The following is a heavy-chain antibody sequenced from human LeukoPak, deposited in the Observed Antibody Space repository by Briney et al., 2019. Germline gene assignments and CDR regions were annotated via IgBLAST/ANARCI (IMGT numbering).Heavy chain of an antibody. Sequence: GGSLRLSCAASGFTFSSYGMHWVRQAPGKGLEWVAVISYDGSNKYYADSVKGRFTISRDNSKNTLYLQMNSLRAEDTAVYYCAKARSTAWYYYGSGSYYNVGFDYWGQGTLVTVSS. CDR1: GFTFSSYG. D-gene: IGHD3-10*01. CDR2: ISYDGSNK. V-gene: IGHV3-30*18. J-gene: IGHJ4*02. CDR3: AKARSTAWYYYGSGSYYNVGFDY.